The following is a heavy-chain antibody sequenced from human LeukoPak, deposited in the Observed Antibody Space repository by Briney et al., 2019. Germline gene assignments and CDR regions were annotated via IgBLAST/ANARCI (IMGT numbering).Heavy chain of an antibody. V-gene: IGHV3-23*01. CDR2: ISGRGGST. D-gene: IGHD6-13*01. CDR1: GFTFSSYA. CDR3: AAGSSWYVY. Sequence: GGSLRLSCVASGFTFSSYAMSWVRQAPGKGLGWVSAISGRGGSTYYADSVKGRFTISRDNSKNTLYLQMNSLRAEDTAVYYCAAGSSWYVYWGQGTLVTVSS. J-gene: IGHJ4*02.